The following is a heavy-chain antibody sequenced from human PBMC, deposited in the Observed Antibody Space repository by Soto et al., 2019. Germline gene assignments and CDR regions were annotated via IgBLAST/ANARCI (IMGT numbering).Heavy chain of an antibody. CDR1: GGSISSSSYY. V-gene: IGHV4-39*01. D-gene: IGHD3-9*01. Sequence: SETLSLTCTVSGGSISSSSYYWGWIRQPPGKGLEWIGSIYYSGSTYYNPSLKSRVTISVDTSKNQFSLKLSSVTAADTAVYYCARHDITIYWFDPWGQGTLVTVSS. J-gene: IGHJ5*02. CDR2: IYYSGST. CDR3: ARHDITIYWFDP.